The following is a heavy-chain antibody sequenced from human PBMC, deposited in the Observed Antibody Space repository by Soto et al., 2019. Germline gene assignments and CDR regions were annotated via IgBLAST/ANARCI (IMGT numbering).Heavy chain of an antibody. CDR1: GGSVSSGSYY. CDR3: ARGSGGNSGIDY. D-gene: IGHD4-4*01. Sequence: PSETLSLTCTVSGGSVSSGSYYWSWIRQPPGKGLEWIGYIYYSGSTNYNPSLKSRVTISVDTSKNQFSLKLSSVTAADTAVYYCARGSGGNSGIDYWGQGTLVTVSS. J-gene: IGHJ4*02. V-gene: IGHV4-61*01. CDR2: IYYSGST.